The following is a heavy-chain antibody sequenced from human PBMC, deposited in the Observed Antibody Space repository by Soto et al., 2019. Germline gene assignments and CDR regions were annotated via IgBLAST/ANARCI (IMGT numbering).Heavy chain of an antibody. CDR3: ARAYCGGDCYSDPVGWFDP. CDR2: IYYSGST. CDR1: GGSISSSSYY. V-gene: IGHV4-39*01. Sequence: SETLSLTCTVSGGSISSSSYYWGWIRQPPGKGLEWIGSIYYSGSTYYNPSLKSRVTISVDTSKNQFSLKLSSVTAADTAVYYCARAYCGGDCYSDPVGWFDPWGQGTLVTVSS. J-gene: IGHJ5*02. D-gene: IGHD2-21*02.